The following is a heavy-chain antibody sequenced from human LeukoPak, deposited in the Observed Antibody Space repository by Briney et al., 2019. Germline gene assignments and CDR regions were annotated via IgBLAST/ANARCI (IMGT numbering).Heavy chain of an antibody. Sequence: ASVKVSCKVSGYTLTELSMHWVRQAPGKGLGWMGGFDPEDGETIYAQKFQGRVTMTEDTSTDTAYMELSSLRSEDTAVYYCATWAYYYDSSGSPAWGQGTLVTVSS. J-gene: IGHJ4*02. CDR3: ATWAYYYDSSGSPA. D-gene: IGHD3-22*01. CDR1: GYTLTELS. V-gene: IGHV1-24*01. CDR2: FDPEDGET.